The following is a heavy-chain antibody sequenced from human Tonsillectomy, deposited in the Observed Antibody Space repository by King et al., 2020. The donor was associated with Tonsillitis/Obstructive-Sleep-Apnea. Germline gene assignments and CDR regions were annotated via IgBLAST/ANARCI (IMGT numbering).Heavy chain of an antibody. CDR2: TRDKADSYTT. Sequence: VQLVESGGGLVQPGGSLRLSCAASGFTFSDHYMDWVRQAPGKGLEWVGRTRDKADSYTTEYAASVKGRFTISRDDSKNSLYLQMNSLKTEDTAVYYCARSTYYYDSIGYYSNAFYVWGQGTMVTVSS. CDR1: GFTFSDHY. J-gene: IGHJ3*01. D-gene: IGHD3-22*01. V-gene: IGHV3-72*01. CDR3: ARSTYYYDSIGYYSNAFYV.